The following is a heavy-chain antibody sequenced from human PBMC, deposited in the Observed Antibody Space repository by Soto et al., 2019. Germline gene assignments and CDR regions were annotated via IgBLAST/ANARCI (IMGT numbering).Heavy chain of an antibody. D-gene: IGHD4-17*01. CDR3: ARGAATVTPGWFDP. J-gene: IGHJ5*02. V-gene: IGHV4-38-2*01. CDR1: GYSISSGYY. Sequence: SDTLSLTCAGSGYSISSGYYWGWIRQTPGKGLEWIASIYHSGSTYYNPSLKSRVTISVDTSKNQFSLKLTSVTAADTAVYYCARGAATVTPGWFDPWGQGIMVTVSS. CDR2: IYHSGST.